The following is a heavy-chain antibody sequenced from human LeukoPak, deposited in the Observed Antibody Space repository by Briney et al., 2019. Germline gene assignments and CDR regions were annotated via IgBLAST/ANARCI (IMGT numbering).Heavy chain of an antibody. CDR1: GFTFSSYA. CDR2: ISSNGGST. V-gene: IGHV3-64*01. Sequence: PGGSLRLSCAASGFTFSSYAMHWVRQAPGKGLEYVSAISSNGGSTYYANSVKRRFTISRDNSKNTLYLQMGSLRAEDMAVYYCARWRELRLDYWGQGTLVTVSS. CDR3: ARWRELRLDY. D-gene: IGHD1-26*01. J-gene: IGHJ4*02.